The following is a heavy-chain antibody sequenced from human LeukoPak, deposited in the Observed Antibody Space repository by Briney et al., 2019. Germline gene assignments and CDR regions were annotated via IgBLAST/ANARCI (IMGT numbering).Heavy chain of an antibody. CDR1: GFTFDDYG. Sequence: GGSLRLSCAASGFTFDDYGMSWVRQAPGKGLEWVSGINWNGGSTGYADSVKGRFTISRDNAKNSLYLRMSSLRAEDMALYYCAKDYGRGLSPSVLRAGYMDVWGKGTTVIVSS. J-gene: IGHJ6*03. CDR3: AKDYGRGLSPSVLRAGYMDV. V-gene: IGHV3-20*04. CDR2: INWNGGST. D-gene: IGHD3-10*02.